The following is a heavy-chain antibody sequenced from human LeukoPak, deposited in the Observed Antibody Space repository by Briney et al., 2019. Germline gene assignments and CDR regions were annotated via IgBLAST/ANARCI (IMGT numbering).Heavy chain of an antibody. CDR1: EFTFSKYW. CDR3: ARGERGYSYGYGDY. Sequence: GGSLRLSCAASEFTFSKYWMHWVRQAPGKGLVWVSRLNSDRTYTSYADSVKGRFTMSRDNAKNTLYLQMNSLRAEDTAVYYCARGERGYSYGYGDYWGQGTLVTVSS. D-gene: IGHD5-18*01. J-gene: IGHJ4*02. V-gene: IGHV3-74*01. CDR2: LNSDRTYT.